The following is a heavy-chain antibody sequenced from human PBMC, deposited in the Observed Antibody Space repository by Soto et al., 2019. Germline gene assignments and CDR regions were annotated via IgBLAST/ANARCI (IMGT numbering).Heavy chain of an antibody. CDR1: GFTFSSYG. J-gene: IGHJ4*02. Sequence: QVQLVESGGGVVQPGRSLRLSCAASGFTFSSYGMHVVRQAPGKGLEWVAVIWYDGSNKYYADSVKGRFTISRDNSKNTLYLQMNSLRAEDTAVYYCARDRYSGDGDYWGQGTLVTVS. V-gene: IGHV3-33*01. CDR3: ARDRYSGDGDY. CDR2: IWYDGSNK. D-gene: IGHD5-12*01.